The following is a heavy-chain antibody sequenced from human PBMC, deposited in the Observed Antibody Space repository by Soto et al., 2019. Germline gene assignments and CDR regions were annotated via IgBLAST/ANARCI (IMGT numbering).Heavy chain of an antibody. Sequence: GGSLRLSCAASGFTFSDYYMSWIRQAPGKGLEWVAYISSSGSTIYYADSVKGRFTISRDNAKNSLYLQMNSLRAEDTAVYYCARAPQPLLSPFDYWGQGTLVTASS. CDR1: GFTFSDYY. V-gene: IGHV3-11*01. J-gene: IGHJ4*02. CDR2: ISSSGSTI. D-gene: IGHD2-21*02. CDR3: ARAPQPLLSPFDY.